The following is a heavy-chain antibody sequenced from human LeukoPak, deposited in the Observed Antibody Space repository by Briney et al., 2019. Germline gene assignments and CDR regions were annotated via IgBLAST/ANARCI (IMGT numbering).Heavy chain of an antibody. CDR1: GFTFRTYW. CDR3: ARDWGSGWYLGAFDI. CDR2: VYYSGST. Sequence: GSLRLSCAASGFTFRTYWMSWVRQAPGKGLEWIGSVYYSGSTYYNPSLKSRVTISVDTSKNQFSLKLSSVTAADTAVYYCARDWGSGWYLGAFDIWGQGTMVTVSS. J-gene: IGHJ3*02. V-gene: IGHV4-4*02. D-gene: IGHD6-19*01.